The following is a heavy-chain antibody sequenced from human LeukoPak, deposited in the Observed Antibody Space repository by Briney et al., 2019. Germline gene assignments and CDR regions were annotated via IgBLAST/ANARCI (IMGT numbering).Heavy chain of an antibody. V-gene: IGHV4-4*07. D-gene: IGHD2-8*02. CDR2: IYTSGST. J-gene: IGHJ3*02. CDR1: GGSISSYY. Sequence: SETLSLTCTVSGGSISSYYWSWIRQPAGKGLEWIGRIYTSGSTNYNPYLKSRVTMSVDTSKNQFYLKLSSVTAADTAVYYCARVSHVVFAFDIWGQGTMVTVSS. CDR3: ARVSHVVFAFDI.